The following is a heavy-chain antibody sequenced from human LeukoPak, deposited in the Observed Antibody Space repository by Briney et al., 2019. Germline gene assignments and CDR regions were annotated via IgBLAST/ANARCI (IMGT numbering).Heavy chain of an antibody. V-gene: IGHV4-34*01. CDR3: ARLKTHSSGYYSYNYYYYGMDV. Sequence: SETLSLTCAVYGGSFSGYYWSWIRQPPGKGLEWIGEINYSGSTNYNPSLKSRVTISVDTSKNQFPLKLSSVTAADTAVYYCARLKTHSSGYYSYNYYYYGMDVWGQGTTVTVSS. D-gene: IGHD3-22*01. CDR2: INYSGST. J-gene: IGHJ6*02. CDR1: GGSFSGYY.